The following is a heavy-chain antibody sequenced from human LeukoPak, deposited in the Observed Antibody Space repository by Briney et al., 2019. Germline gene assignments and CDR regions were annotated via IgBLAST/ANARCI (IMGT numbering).Heavy chain of an antibody. CDR1: GGSISSGSYY. D-gene: IGHD3-10*01. Sequence: SETLSLTCTVSGGSISSGSYYWGWIRQPPGKGLEWIGSIYYVGSTYYNPSLKSRVTMSVDTSKNQFSLKLSSVTAADTAVYYCARARGMVRGVKLDVWGKGTTVTVSS. J-gene: IGHJ6*04. V-gene: IGHV4-39*07. CDR2: IYYVGST. CDR3: ARARGMVRGVKLDV.